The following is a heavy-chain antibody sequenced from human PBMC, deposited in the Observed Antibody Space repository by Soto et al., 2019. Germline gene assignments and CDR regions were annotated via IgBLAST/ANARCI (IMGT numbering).Heavy chain of an antibody. V-gene: IGHV3-30*18. CDR3: VKERYAQLWLEDYGMDV. J-gene: IGHJ6*02. Sequence: QVQLVESGGGVVQPGRSLRLSCAASGFTFRSYGIHWVRQAPGKGLEWVAVISLDGSDKYYADSVKGRFTITRDNHRNTVYLQMNSLRREDTAVYYCVKERYAQLWLEDYGMDVWGQGSTVTVSS. CDR2: ISLDGSDK. D-gene: IGHD5-18*01. CDR1: GFTFRSYG.